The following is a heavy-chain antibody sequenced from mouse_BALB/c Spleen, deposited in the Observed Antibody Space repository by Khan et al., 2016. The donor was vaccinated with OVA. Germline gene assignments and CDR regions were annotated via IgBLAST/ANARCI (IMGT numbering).Heavy chain of an antibody. D-gene: IGHD2-13*01. Sequence: QVQLKESGPGLVAPSQSLSITCTVSGFSLTDYAVSWIRQPPGKGLEWLGVIWVSGSKYYNSVLKPRLSISKDNFKSQVFLMMNSLQADDTAMYYCASDPPDYSMDYGGQGTSVTVSS. V-gene: IGHV2-6-5*01. CDR1: GFSLTDYA. CDR3: ASDPPDYSMDY. J-gene: IGHJ4*01. CDR2: IWVSGSK.